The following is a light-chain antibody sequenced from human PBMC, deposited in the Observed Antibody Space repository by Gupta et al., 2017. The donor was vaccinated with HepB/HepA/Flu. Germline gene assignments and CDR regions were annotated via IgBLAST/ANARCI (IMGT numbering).Light chain of an antibody. CDR2: QDS. J-gene: IGLJ2*01. CDR1: KLGDKY. V-gene: IGLV3-1*01. Sequence: SYALTQPPSVSVSPGQTASITCSGDKLGDKYACWYQQKPGQSPVLVIYQDSKRTSGSPERFSGSNSGNTATLTISGTQAMDEADYYCQAWDSSTVVFGGGTKLTVL. CDR3: QAWDSSTVV.